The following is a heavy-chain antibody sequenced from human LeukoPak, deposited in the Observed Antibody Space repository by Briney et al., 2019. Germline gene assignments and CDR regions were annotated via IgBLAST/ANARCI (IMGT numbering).Heavy chain of an antibody. CDR3: AKDPNYYDSSGYYSEFDY. Sequence: SVKVSCKASGGTFSSYTINWVRQAPGQGLEWMGRIIPILGIANYTQKFQGRVTITADRSTSTAYMELSSLRAEDTAVYYCAKDPNYYDSSGYYSEFDYWGQGTLVTVSS. CDR1: GGTFSSYT. CDR2: IIPILGIA. J-gene: IGHJ4*02. D-gene: IGHD3-22*01. V-gene: IGHV1-69*04.